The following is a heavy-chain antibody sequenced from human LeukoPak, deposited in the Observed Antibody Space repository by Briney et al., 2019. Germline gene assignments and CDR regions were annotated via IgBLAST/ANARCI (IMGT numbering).Heavy chain of an antibody. CDR2: MNPNSGNT. V-gene: IGHV1-8*01. CDR3: ARDLDSTFDI. D-gene: IGHD6-13*01. J-gene: IGHJ3*02. Sequence: ASVKVSCKASGYTFSNYDINWVRQATGQGLEWMGWMNPNSGNTGYAQKFQGRVTITRNTSISTAYMELSSLRSEDTAVYYCARDLDSTFDIWGQGTMVTVSS. CDR1: GYTFSNYD.